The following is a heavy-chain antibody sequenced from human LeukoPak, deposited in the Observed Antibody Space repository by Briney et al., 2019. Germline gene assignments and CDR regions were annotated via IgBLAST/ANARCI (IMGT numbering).Heavy chain of an antibody. Sequence: PSETLSLTCTVSGGSIGSYYWNWIRQPAGKGLEWIGRIYTSGSTNYNPSLKSRVTMSVDTSKNQFSLKLSSVTAADTAVYYCARGFTHSSYAFDIWGQGTMVTVSS. CDR2: IYTSGST. D-gene: IGHD3-10*01. V-gene: IGHV4-4*07. J-gene: IGHJ3*02. CDR3: ARGFTHSSYAFDI. CDR1: GGSIGSYY.